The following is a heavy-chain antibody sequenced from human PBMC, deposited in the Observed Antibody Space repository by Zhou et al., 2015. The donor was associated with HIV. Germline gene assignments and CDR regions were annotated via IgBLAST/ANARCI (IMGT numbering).Heavy chain of an antibody. CDR2: IIPIFGTA. CDR3: ARDVGRGCSSTSCYIWGPYGMDV. V-gene: IGHV1-69*06. Sequence: QVQLVQSGAEVKKPGSSVKVSCKASGGTFSSYAISWVRQAPGQGLEWMGGIIPIFGTANYAQKFQGRVTITADKSTSTAYMELSSLRSEDTAVYYCARDVGRGCSSTSCYIWGPYGMDVWGQGTTVTVSS. J-gene: IGHJ6*02. D-gene: IGHD2-2*02. CDR1: GGTFSSYA.